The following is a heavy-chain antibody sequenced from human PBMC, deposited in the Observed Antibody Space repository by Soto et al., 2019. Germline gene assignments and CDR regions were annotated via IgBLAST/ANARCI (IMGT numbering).Heavy chain of an antibody. CDR1: GFTFSSYS. CDR3: ARKEDYGGNSVLGYYGMDV. J-gene: IGHJ6*02. CDR2: ISSSSSTI. Sequence: HPGGSLRLSCAASGFTFSSYSMNWVRQAPGKGLEWVSYISSSSSTIYYADSVKGRFTISRDNAKNSLYLQMNSLRDEDTAVYYCARKEDYGGNSVLGYYGMDVWGQGTTVTVSS. D-gene: IGHD4-17*01. V-gene: IGHV3-48*02.